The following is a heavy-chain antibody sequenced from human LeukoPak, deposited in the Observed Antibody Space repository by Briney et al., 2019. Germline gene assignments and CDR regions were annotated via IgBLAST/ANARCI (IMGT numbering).Heavy chain of an antibody. Sequence: PGGSLRLSCAASGVTLSTYWMTWVRQAPGKGLEWVANIKQDGSDIYYVDSVKGRFTISRDNAKNSLYLQMSSLRAEDTAVYYCASGLGWLVDSWGQGTLVTVSS. J-gene: IGHJ4*02. CDR3: ASGLGWLVDS. CDR2: IKQDGSDI. D-gene: IGHD6-19*01. CDR1: GVTLSTYW. V-gene: IGHV3-7*01.